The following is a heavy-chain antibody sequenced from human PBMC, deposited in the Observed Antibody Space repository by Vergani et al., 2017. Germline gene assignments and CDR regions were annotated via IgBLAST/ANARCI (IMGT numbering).Heavy chain of an antibody. D-gene: IGHD4-11*01. Sequence: QVQLQESGPGLVKPSQTLSLTCTVSGGSISSGGYYWSWIRQHPGKGLEWIGYIYYSGSTYYNPSLKSRVTISVDTSKNQFSLKLSSVTAADTAVYYCARETTVTTGGYYYYYYMDVWGKGTTVTVSS. CDR3: ARETTVTTGGYYYYYYMDV. CDR2: IYYSGST. J-gene: IGHJ6*03. V-gene: IGHV4-31*03. CDR1: GGSISSGGYY.